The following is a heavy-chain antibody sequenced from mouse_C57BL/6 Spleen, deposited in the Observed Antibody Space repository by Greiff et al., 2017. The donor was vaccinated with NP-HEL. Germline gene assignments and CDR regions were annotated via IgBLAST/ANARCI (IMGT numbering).Heavy chain of an antibody. J-gene: IGHJ4*01. CDR3: AMMVTTAYHAMDY. D-gene: IGHD2-3*01. CDR2: FHPYNDDT. V-gene: IGHV1-47*01. CDR1: GYTFTTYP. Sequence: VQLQQSGAELVKPGASVKMSCKASGYTFTTYPIEWMKQNHGKSLEWIGNFHPYNDDTKYNEKFKGKATLTVEKSSSTVYLELSRLTSDDSAVYDCAMMVTTAYHAMDYWGQGTSVTVSA.